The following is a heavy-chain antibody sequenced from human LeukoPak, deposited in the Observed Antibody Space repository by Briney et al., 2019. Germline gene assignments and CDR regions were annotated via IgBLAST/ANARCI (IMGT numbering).Heavy chain of an antibody. D-gene: IGHD2-2*01. CDR2: IYTSGST. Sequence: SETLSPTCTVSGGSISSYYWSWIRQPAGKGLEWIGRIYTSGSTNYNPSLKSRVTMSVDTSKNQFSLKLSSVTAADTAVYYCARSSTNQIDWYFDLWGRGTLVTVSS. CDR1: GGSISSYY. V-gene: IGHV4-4*07. CDR3: ARSSTNQIDWYFDL. J-gene: IGHJ2*01.